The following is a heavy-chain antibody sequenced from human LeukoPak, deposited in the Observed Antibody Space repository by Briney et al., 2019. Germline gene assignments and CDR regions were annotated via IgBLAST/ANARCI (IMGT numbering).Heavy chain of an antibody. D-gene: IGHD2-21*02. CDR3: AKDRVVVTAMERTYYYYGMDV. V-gene: IGHV3-30*18. CDR2: ISYDGSNK. J-gene: IGHJ6*02. CDR1: GFTFSSYG. Sequence: GGSLRLSCAASGFTFSSYGKHWVRQAPGKGLEWVAVISYDGSNKYYADSVKGRFTISRDNSKNTLYLQMNSLRAEGTAVYYCAKDRVVVTAMERTYYYYGMDVWGQGTTVTVSS.